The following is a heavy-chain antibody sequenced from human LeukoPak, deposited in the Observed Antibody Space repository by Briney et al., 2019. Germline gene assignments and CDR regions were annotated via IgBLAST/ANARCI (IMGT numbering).Heavy chain of an antibody. D-gene: IGHD1-26*01. Sequence: GGSLRLSCAASGFTVSSNYMSWVRQAPGKGLEWVSVIYSGGSTYYEDSVKGRFTISKDNSKNPLYLQMNSLRAEDTAVYYCSRDLRVGATTDYWGQGTLVTVPS. CDR1: GFTVSSNY. CDR2: IYSGGST. V-gene: IGHV3-66*02. J-gene: IGHJ4*02. CDR3: SRDLRVGATTDY.